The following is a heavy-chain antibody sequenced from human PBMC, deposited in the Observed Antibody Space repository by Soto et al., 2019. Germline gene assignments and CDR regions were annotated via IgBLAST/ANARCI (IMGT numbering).Heavy chain of an antibody. Sequence: ASVKVSCKASGYTFPTYGISWVRQAPGQGLEWMGWISAYNGNTNFEQKLQGRVTMTTDTSTSTAYMELRSLRSDDTAVYYCARFSYGTSAFAFDIRGQGTMVTVSS. CDR1: GYTFPTYG. CDR3: ARFSYGTSAFAFDI. V-gene: IGHV1-18*01. CDR2: ISAYNGNT. J-gene: IGHJ3*02. D-gene: IGHD5-18*01.